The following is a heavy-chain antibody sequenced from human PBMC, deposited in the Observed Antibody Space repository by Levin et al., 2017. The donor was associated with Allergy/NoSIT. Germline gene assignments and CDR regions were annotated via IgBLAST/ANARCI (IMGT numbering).Heavy chain of an antibody. CDR2: ISSKPDGAAT. V-gene: IGHV3-15*05. CDR1: GFSLSNSW. J-gene: IGHJ4*02. CDR3: TTQFQW. D-gene: IGHD6-19*01. Sequence: GESLKISCVASGFSLSNSWMNWVRQAPGKGLEWIGRISSKPDGAATDDAAPLKGRFTISRDDSTNTLYLQMNSLKVEDTATYYCTTQFQWWGQGTLVTVSS.